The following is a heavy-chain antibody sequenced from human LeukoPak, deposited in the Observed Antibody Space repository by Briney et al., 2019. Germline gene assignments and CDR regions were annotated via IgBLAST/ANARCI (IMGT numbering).Heavy chain of an antibody. V-gene: IGHV3-7*01. J-gene: IGHJ4*02. Sequence: GGSLRLSCAASGFTFSSYWMSWVRQAPGKGLEWVANIKQDGSEKYYVDSVKGRFTISRDNAKNSLYLQMNSLRAEDTAVYYCAREYYDFWSGYYPFDYWGQGTLVTVSS. CDR1: GFTFSSYW. CDR2: IKQDGSEK. CDR3: AREYYDFWSGYYPFDY. D-gene: IGHD3-3*01.